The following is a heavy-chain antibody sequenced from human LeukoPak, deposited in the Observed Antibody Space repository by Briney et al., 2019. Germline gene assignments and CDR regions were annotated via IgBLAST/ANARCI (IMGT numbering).Heavy chain of an antibody. CDR2: VQYSGST. V-gene: IGHV4-59*01. J-gene: IGHJ3*01. D-gene: IGHD1-1*01. CDR1: VGSITSYY. Sequence: KPSETLSLTCTVSVGSITSYYWNWIRQPPGKGLECIGSVQYSGSTYYSPSLKSRVAISVDTSKNQLSLNLTSVTAADTAVYYCARGTWSRAFDFWGLGTMVTVSS. CDR3: ARGTWSRAFDF.